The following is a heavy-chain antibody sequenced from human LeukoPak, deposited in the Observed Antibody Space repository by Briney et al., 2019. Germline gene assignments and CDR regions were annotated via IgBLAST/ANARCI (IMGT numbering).Heavy chain of an antibody. Sequence: GGSLRLSCAASGFTFSSYSMNWVRQAPGKGLEWVSYISSSSSTIYYADSVKGRFTISRDNAENSLYLQMNSLRDEDTAVYYCASSPCSGGSCYNPNWGQGTLVTVSS. CDR3: ASSPCSGGSCYNPN. V-gene: IGHV3-48*02. D-gene: IGHD2-15*01. J-gene: IGHJ1*01. CDR1: GFTFSSYS. CDR2: ISSSSSTI.